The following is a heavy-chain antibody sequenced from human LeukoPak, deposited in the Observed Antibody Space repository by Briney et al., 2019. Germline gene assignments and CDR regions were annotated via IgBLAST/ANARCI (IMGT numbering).Heavy chain of an antibody. CDR2: IIPIFGTT. CDR1: GYTFTSYG. J-gene: IGHJ6*03. V-gene: IGHV1-69*06. Sequence: ASVKVSCKASGYTFTSYGISWVRQAPGQGLEWMGGIIPIFGTTNYAQKFQGRVTITADKSTSTAYMELSSLRSEDTAVYYCARGEISHGYYYYMDDWGKGTTITVSS. D-gene: IGHD2/OR15-2a*01. CDR3: ARGEISHGYYYYMDD.